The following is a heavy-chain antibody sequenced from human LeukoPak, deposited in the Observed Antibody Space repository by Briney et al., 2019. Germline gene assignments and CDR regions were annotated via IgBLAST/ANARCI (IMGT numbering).Heavy chain of an antibody. V-gene: IGHV3-30*04. D-gene: IGHD3-10*01. CDR2: TSYDESNK. CDR1: GFTFSIYA. Sequence: GGSLRLSCAASGFTFSIYAMHWVRQAPGKGLEWVALTSYDESNKYYADSVKGRFTISRDNAKNSLYLQMNSLRAEDTAVYYCVRDYGYAFDIWGQGTMVTVSS. J-gene: IGHJ3*02. CDR3: VRDYGYAFDI.